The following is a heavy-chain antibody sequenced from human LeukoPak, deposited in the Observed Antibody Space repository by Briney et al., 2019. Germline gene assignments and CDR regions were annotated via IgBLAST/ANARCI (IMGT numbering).Heavy chain of an antibody. CDR1: GFTFSSYR. D-gene: IGHD1-26*01. CDR2: INPDGGEK. V-gene: IGHV3-7*04. CDR3: ARGYSGSYDY. Sequence: GGSLRLSCAASGFTFSSYRMTWVRQTPGKGLEWVANINPDGGEKYYVDSVKGRFTTSRDNAKNSLCLQMNTLRVEDTAVYYCARGYSGSYDYWGQGTLVTVSS. J-gene: IGHJ4*02.